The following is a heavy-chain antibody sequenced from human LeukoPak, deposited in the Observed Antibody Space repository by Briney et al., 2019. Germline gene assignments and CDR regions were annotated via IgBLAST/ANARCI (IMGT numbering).Heavy chain of an antibody. V-gene: IGHV3-23*01. Sequence: GGSLRLSCAASGFTFSSYAMSWVRQAPGKGLEWVSAISGSGGSTYYADSVKGRFTISRDNSKNTLYLQMNSLRAEDTAVYYCAKGRTSGSYFIELYFQHWGQGTLVTVSS. CDR3: AKGRTSGSYFIELYFQH. CDR1: GFTFSSYA. CDR2: ISGSGGST. D-gene: IGHD1-26*01. J-gene: IGHJ1*01.